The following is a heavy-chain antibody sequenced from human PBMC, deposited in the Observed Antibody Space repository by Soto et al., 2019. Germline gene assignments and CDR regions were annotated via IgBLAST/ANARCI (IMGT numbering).Heavy chain of an antibody. V-gene: IGHV6-1*01. Sequence: SQTLSLPCGISGDSVSSNTSSCNFIRQSPSRGLEWLGRTYFRSKLYNDYAVSVKGRIIINPDTSNNQFSLQLNSVTPEDTAVYFCAKGDNLGPKTGYAFDPWGQGIMVTVSS. CDR2: TYFRSKLYN. CDR3: AKGDNLGPKTGYAFDP. D-gene: IGHD5-12*01. J-gene: IGHJ5*02. CDR1: GDSVSSNTSS.